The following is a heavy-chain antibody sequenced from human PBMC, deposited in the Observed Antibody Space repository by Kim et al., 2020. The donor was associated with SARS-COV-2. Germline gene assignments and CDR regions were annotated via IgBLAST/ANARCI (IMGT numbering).Heavy chain of an antibody. CDR1: GYTFTSYG. J-gene: IGHJ6*02. Sequence: ASVKVSCKASGYTFTSYGISWVRQAPGQGLEWMGWISAYNGNTNYAQKLQGRVTMTTDTSTRTAYMELRSLRSDDTAVYYCARALDDFWSGRYYYYGMDVWGQGTTVTVSS. V-gene: IGHV1-18*01. CDR2: ISAYNGNT. CDR3: ARALDDFWSGRYYYYGMDV. D-gene: IGHD3-3*01.